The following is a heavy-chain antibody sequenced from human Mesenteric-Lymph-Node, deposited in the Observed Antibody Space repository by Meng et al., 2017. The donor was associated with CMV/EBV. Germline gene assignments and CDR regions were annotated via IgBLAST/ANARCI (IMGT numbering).Heavy chain of an antibody. D-gene: IGHD3-10*01. V-gene: IGHV6-1*01. Sequence: SETLSLTCAIAGDSVSSNSAAWNWIRQSPSRGLEWLGRTYYRSKWYTDYAVSVNSRITINPDTSKNQFPLQLNSVTPEDTAVYYCARRDPGTAVRGAFDYWGQGTLVTVSS. CDR1: GDSVSSNSAA. CDR2: TYYRSKWYT. CDR3: ARRDPGTAVRGAFDY. J-gene: IGHJ4*02.